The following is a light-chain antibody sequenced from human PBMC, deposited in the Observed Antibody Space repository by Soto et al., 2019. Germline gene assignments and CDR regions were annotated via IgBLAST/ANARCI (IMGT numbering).Light chain of an antibody. CDR1: QSVRND. CDR2: DAS. CDR3: QHYNKWPRT. V-gene: IGKV3-15*01. Sequence: EIVMTQSPATLSVSPGERVTLSCSASQSVRNDLAWYQQKPGQAPGLLIYDASTRATGIPARFSGSGSGTEFTLTINILQSEDFAVYYCQHYNKWPRTFGQGTTVEIK. J-gene: IGKJ1*01.